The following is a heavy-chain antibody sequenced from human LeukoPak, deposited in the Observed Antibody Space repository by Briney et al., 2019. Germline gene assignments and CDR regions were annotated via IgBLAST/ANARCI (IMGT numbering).Heavy chain of an antibody. V-gene: IGHV3-64D*06. CDR3: VPPPGWLRDFDY. CDR2: IRSSGGGT. Sequence: PGGSLRLSCSASGFTFSSYAVHWVRQAPGKGLEYVSAIRSSGGGTYYADSVKGRFTISRDNSRNTLYLQMSSLRAEDTAVYYCVPPPGWLRDFDYWGQGTPVTVSS. CDR1: GFTFSSYA. J-gene: IGHJ4*02. D-gene: IGHD5-12*01.